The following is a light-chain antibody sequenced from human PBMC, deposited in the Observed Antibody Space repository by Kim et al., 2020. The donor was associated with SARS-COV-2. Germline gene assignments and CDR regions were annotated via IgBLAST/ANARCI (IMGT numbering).Light chain of an antibody. CDR2: GRN. V-gene: IGLV3-19*01. Sequence: SSELTQDPAVSVALGQTVRITCQGDSLRSYYATWYQQKPRQAPLLVIFGRNNRPSGIPDRFSGSTSGNTASLTITGAQAEDEADYCCISRDSNGYVLFGGGTKLTVL. CDR3: ISRDSNGYVL. CDR1: SLRSYY. J-gene: IGLJ2*01.